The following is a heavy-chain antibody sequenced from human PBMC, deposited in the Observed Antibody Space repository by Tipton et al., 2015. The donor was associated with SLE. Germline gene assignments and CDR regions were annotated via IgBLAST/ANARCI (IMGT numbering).Heavy chain of an antibody. CDR1: GFTFSSYS. D-gene: IGHD1-26*01. J-gene: IGHJ4*02. CDR2: ISSSSSYI. CDR3: ARDRKATTGIVGAPCY. V-gene: IGHV3-21*01. Sequence: SLRLSCAASGFTFSSYSMNWVRQAPGKGLEWVSSISSSSSYIYYADSVKGRFTISRDNSKNTLYLQMNSLRAEDTAVYYCARDRKATTGIVGAPCYWGQGTLVTVSS.